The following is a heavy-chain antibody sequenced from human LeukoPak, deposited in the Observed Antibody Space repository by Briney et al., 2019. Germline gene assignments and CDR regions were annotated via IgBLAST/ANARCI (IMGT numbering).Heavy chain of an antibody. V-gene: IGHV3-23*01. CDR1: GLTFSSYA. CDR3: GKCPLCHYYFDY. Sequence: GGSLRLSCASSGLTFSSYATSGVRQAPGKGLEWVSAISGSGGSTYYADSVKGRFTISRDNSKNTLYLQINNLRAEDTAVYYCGKCPLCHYYFDYWGQGALVTVSS. CDR2: ISGSGGST. D-gene: IGHD3-16*01. J-gene: IGHJ4*02.